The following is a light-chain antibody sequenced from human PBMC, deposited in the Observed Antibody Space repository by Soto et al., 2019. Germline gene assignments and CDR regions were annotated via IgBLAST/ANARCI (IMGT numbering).Light chain of an antibody. V-gene: IGKV3-11*01. CDR3: QRRSNWPLTT. CDR1: KSVTSY. Sequence: EIVLTQSQATLSLSPGEKATLSCRASKSVTSYLAWYQQKPGQAPRLLSYHASNRATGILARFSGSESGTDFTLTISSLEPGDVAVYYCQRRSNWPLTTFGGGTKVEIK. CDR2: HAS. J-gene: IGKJ4*01.